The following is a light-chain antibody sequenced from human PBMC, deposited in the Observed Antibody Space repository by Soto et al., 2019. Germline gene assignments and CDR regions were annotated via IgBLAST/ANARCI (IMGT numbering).Light chain of an antibody. CDR2: DAS. Sequence: DIQMTQSPSSLSASVGDRVTITCQASQDISNYLSWYQQKPGKAPKLLIYDASNLETGVPSRFSGTRCGTDFTFVISNLQTEDIATYYCKQYDNCPSITFGQGTRLEIK. J-gene: IGKJ5*01. V-gene: IGKV1-33*01. CDR3: KQYDNCPSIT. CDR1: QDISNY.